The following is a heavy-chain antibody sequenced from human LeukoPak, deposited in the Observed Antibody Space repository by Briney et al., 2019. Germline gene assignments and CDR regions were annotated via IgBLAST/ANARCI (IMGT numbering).Heavy chain of an antibody. V-gene: IGHV3-30*02. J-gene: IGHJ4*02. CDR3: AKDRRYCSSTTCPEA. CDR2: IRYDGSDK. CDR1: KFTFSSYG. Sequence: GGSLRLSCAASKFTFSSYGMHWVRQAPGRGLEWVAFIRYDGSDKYYTDSVKGRFTISRDNPTNTLNLQMNSLRAEDTAVYYCAKDRRYCSSTTCPEAWGQGTLVTVSS. D-gene: IGHD2-2*01.